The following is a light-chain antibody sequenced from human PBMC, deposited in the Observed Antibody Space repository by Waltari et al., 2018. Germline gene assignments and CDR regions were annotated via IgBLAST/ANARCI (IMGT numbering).Light chain of an antibody. V-gene: IGKV4-1*01. CDR3: QQYHRAPWT. J-gene: IGKJ1*01. Sequence: DNVMTHSPDSLAVPLGGRAPINCTSSQSVLDSTNYKNYLTWYPQKPGQPPKMIIYWASTRESGVPDRFSGSGCWTDFTFTISSVQAEDVAVYYCQQYHRAPWTFGQGTRLEIK. CDR1: QSVLDSTNYKNY. CDR2: WAS.